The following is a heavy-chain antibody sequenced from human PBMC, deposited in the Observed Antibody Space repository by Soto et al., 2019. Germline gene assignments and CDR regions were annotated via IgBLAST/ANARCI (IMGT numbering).Heavy chain of an antibody. CDR1: GFTFTTYA. Sequence: GGSLRLSCAASGFTFTTYAMNWVRQAPGKGLEWVSTVSGSGGSTYHADSVKGRFTVSRDNSKNTLYLQMNSLRTEDTAVYYCASDTARVYYGIDVWGQGTTVTVSS. CDR2: VSGSGGST. CDR3: ASDTARVYYGIDV. V-gene: IGHV3-23*01. D-gene: IGHD5-18*01. J-gene: IGHJ6*02.